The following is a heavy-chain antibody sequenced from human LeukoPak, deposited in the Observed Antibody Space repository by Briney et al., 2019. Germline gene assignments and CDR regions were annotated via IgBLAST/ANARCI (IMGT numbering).Heavy chain of an antibody. CDR3: ARGGGSRDGYYDI. J-gene: IGHJ3*02. D-gene: IGHD5-24*01. V-gene: IGHV1-8*03. Sequence: ASVKVSCKASGYTFTGYYMHWVRQAPGQGLEWMGWMNPNSGNTGYAQKFQGRVTITRNTSISTAYMELSSLRSEDTAVYYCARGGGSRDGYYDIWGQGTMVTVSS. CDR1: GYTFTGYY. CDR2: MNPNSGNT.